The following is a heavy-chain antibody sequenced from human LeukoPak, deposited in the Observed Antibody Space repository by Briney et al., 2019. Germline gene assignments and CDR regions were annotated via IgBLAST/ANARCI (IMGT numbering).Heavy chain of an antibody. CDR2: IYHSGST. CDR1: GGSISSSNW. V-gene: IGHV4-4*02. CDR3: ARNLGRRRHPYSGSYQDAFDI. Sequence: KPSETLSLTCTVSGGSISSSNWWSWVRQPPGKGLEWIGEIYHSGSTNYNPSLKSRVTISVDKSKNQFSLKLSSVTAADTAVYYCARNLGRRRHPYSGSYQDAFDIWGQGTMVTVSS. J-gene: IGHJ3*02. D-gene: IGHD1-26*01.